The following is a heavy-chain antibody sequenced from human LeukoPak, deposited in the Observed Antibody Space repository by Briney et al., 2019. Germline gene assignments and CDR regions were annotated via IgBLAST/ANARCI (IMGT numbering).Heavy chain of an antibody. CDR2: IYYSGST. D-gene: IGHD5-18*01. CDR1: GGSISSYY. CDR3: ARRAPYSYEWSTLDY. V-gene: IGHV4-59*08. Sequence: SETLSLTCTVSGGSISSYYWSWIRQPPGKGLEWIGYIYYSGSTNYNPSLKSRVTISVDTSKNQFSLKLSSVTAADTAVYYCARRAPYSYEWSTLDYWGQGTLVTVSS. J-gene: IGHJ4*02.